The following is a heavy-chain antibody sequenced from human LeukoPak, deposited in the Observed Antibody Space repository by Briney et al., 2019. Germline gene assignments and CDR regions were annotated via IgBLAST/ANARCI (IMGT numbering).Heavy chain of an antibody. J-gene: IGHJ4*02. Sequence: PSETLSLTCTASGGSISSSSYYWGWIRQPPGKGLEWIGSIYYSGSTYYNPSLKSRVTISVDTSKNQFSLKLSSVTAADTAVYYCARLLWYDSSGYYYVFDYWGQGTLVTVSS. CDR1: GGSISSSSYY. V-gene: IGHV4-39*07. CDR2: IYYSGST. CDR3: ARLLWYDSSGYYYVFDY. D-gene: IGHD3-22*01.